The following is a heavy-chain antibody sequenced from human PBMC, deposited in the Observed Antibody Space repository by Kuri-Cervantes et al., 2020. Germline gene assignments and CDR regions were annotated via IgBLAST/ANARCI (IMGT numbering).Heavy chain of an antibody. CDR2: ISSSGSTI. CDR3: AREVFTMVRGVTE. V-gene: IGHV3-11*01. CDR1: GFTFSSYW. Sequence: LSLTCAASGFTFSSYWMSWIRQASGKGLEWVSYISSSGSTIYYADSVKGRFTISRDNAKNSLYLQMNSLRAEDTAVYYCAREVFTMVRGVTEWGQGTLVTVSS. D-gene: IGHD3-10*01. J-gene: IGHJ4*02.